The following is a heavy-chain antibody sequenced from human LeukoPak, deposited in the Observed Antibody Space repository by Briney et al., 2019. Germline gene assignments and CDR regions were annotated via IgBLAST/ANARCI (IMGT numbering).Heavy chain of an antibody. V-gene: IGHV1-46*02. D-gene: IGHD4-17*01. CDR3: ARGRTVTNDFDL. CDR2: FNPSGGNT. CDR1: GCTFDVYY. J-gene: IGHJ2*01. Sequence: ASVKVSCKASGCTFDVYYIHWVRQAPGQGLEWMGIFNPSGGNTNYAQRFQGRVTLTRDTSTTTVYMDLSGLRPEDTAVYYCARGRTVTNDFDLWGRGTLLTVSS.